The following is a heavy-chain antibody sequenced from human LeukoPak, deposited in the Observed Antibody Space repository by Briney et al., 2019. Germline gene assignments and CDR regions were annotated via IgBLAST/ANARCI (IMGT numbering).Heavy chain of an antibody. CDR2: GFYSGSA. CDR3: AKRGSGDGYYFDY. V-gene: IGHV4-39*01. J-gene: IGHJ4*02. D-gene: IGHD2-15*01. Sequence: SETLSLTCTVSGGSISGSSYYWAWIRQRPGKGLEWIGSGFYSGSAYYNPFLNSRVTISIDTSKNQFSLKLSTVTAADTAVYYCAKRGSGDGYYFDYWGQGALVTVSS. CDR1: GGSISGSSYY.